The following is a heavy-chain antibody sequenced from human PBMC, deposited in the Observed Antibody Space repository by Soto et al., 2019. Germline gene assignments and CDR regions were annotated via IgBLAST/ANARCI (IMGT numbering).Heavy chain of an antibody. V-gene: IGHV6-1*01. CDR3: VSLIGHSLFAS. D-gene: IGHD2-8*01. J-gene: IGHJ5*01. CDR2: TYYRSKWYN. CDR1: GDSVSTNSAT. Sequence: SQTLSLTCVISGDSVSTNSATWNWIRQSPSRGLEWLGRTYYRSKWYNDYAVSVKSRITISPDTSNNQLSLQLNSVTPDDTAVYYCVSLIGHSLFASWAQGTLVIGSA.